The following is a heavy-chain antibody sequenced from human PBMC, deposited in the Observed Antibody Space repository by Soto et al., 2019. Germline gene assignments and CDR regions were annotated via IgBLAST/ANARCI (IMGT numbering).Heavy chain of an antibody. CDR2: ISYDGSNK. V-gene: IGHV3-30*03. CDR1: GFTFSSYG. D-gene: IGHD1-26*01. J-gene: IGHJ4*02. Sequence: PGGSLRLSCAASGFTFSSYGMHWVRQAPGKGLEWVAVISYDGSNKYYADSVKGRFTISRDNSKNTLYLQMNSLRAEDTAVYYFATDPNRIVGATTGFDYWGQGTLVTVSS. CDR3: ATDPNRIVGATTGFDY.